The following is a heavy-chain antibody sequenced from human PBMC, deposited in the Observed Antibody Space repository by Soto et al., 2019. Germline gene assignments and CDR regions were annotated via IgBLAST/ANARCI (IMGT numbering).Heavy chain of an antibody. V-gene: IGHV4-59*08. CDR3: ARQMRIVVGGNWFDP. Sequence: QVQLQDSGPGLVKPSETLSLTCTFSGGSISSYYWSWIRQPPGKGLEWIGYIYYDGSTNYNPSLKSRVTISVDTSQNQFSLKLSSVTAADTAVYYCARQMRIVVGGNWFDPWGQGTLVTVSS. CDR2: IYYDGST. J-gene: IGHJ5*02. D-gene: IGHD3-22*01. CDR1: GGSISSYY.